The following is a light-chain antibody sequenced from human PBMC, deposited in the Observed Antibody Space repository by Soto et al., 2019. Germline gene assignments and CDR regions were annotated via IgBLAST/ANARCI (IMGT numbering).Light chain of an antibody. J-gene: IGLJ1*01. CDR1: ASNIGASYD. Sequence: QSVLTQPPSVSGAPGQRVTISCAGSASNIGASYDVHWYQQVPGTAPKLLIYGNFNRPSGVPDRFSGSKSGTSASLAITGLRSEDEADYYCAAWDDSLSGLVFGTGTKLTVL. CDR3: AAWDDSLSGLV. CDR2: GNF. V-gene: IGLV1-40*01.